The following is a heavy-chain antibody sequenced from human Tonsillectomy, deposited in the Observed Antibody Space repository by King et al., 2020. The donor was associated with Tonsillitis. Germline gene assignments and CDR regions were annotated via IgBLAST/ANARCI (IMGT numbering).Heavy chain of an antibody. V-gene: IGHV4-39*01. Sequence: QLQESGPGLVKPSETLSLTCTVSGGSISSRSSYWGWIRQPPGKGLEWIGSIYYSGSTYYNPSLESRVTISVDTAKNQFSLKLSSVTASDTAIYYCARHGTTVTTRFDCWGQGSLVTVSS. D-gene: IGHD4-17*01. CDR3: ARHGTTVTTRFDC. CDR1: GGSISSRSSY. CDR2: IYYSGST. J-gene: IGHJ4*02.